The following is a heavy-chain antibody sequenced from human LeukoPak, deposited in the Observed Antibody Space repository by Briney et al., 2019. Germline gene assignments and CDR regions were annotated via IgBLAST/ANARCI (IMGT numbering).Heavy chain of an antibody. CDR1: GYSFTSYW. CDR2: IYPGDSDT. V-gene: IGHV5-51*01. Sequence: GESLKISCKGSGYSFTSYWIAWVRQMPGKGLEWMGIIYPGDSDTRYSPSFQGQVTISADKSISTAYLQWSSLKASDTAMYCCARATTVVTPLYFDSWGQGTLVTVSS. J-gene: IGHJ4*02. CDR3: ARATTVVTPLYFDS. D-gene: IGHD4-23*01.